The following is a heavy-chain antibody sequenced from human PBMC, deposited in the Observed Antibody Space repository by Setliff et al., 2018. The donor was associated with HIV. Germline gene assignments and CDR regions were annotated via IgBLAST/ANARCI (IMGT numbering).Heavy chain of an antibody. CDR2: IYYSGST. J-gene: IGHJ6*03. Sequence: SETLSLTCTVSGGSICSYYWSWIRQPPGKGLEWIGYIYYSGSTNYNPSLKSRVTISVDTSKNQFSLKLNSVTAADTAVYYCARSPPTTFWSGYTYYYYMDVWGKGTTVTVSS. CDR1: GGSICSYY. CDR3: ARSPPTTFWSGYTYYYYMDV. V-gene: IGHV4-59*01. D-gene: IGHD3-3*01.